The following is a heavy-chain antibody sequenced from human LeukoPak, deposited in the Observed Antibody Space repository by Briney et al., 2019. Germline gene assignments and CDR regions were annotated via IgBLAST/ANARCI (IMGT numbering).Heavy chain of an antibody. CDR2: INHSGST. D-gene: IGHD3-10*01. CDR1: GGSFSGYY. Sequence: SETLSLTCAVYGGSFSGYYWSWIRQPPGKGLEGIGEINHSGSTNYNPSLKSRVTISVDTSKNQFSLKLSSVTAADTAVYYCARGRGGPGAWGQGTLVTVSS. V-gene: IGHV4-34*01. CDR3: ARGRGGPGA. J-gene: IGHJ4*02.